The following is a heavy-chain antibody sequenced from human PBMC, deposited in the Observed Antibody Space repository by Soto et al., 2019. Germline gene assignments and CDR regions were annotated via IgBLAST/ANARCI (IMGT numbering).Heavy chain of an antibody. V-gene: IGHV4-59*01. CDR3: ARSSPLRLLGNGYGMDV. CDR1: GGSISSYY. J-gene: IGHJ6*02. Sequence: QVHLQQSGPELVKPSETLSLTCTVSGGSISSYYWSWIRQPPGKGLEWIGYIYYSGSTNYNRYLKSRVTRSVETSKHQFSLKLSSVIAADTAVYYCARSSPLRLLGNGYGMDVWGQGTTVTVSS. D-gene: IGHD2-21*01. CDR2: IYYSGST.